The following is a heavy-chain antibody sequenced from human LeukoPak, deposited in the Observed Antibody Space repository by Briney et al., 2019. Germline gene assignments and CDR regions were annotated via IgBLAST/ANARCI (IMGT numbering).Heavy chain of an antibody. V-gene: IGHV1-46*01. D-gene: IGHD5-18*01. CDR3: AREIGPRQLHLWGSAFDY. CDR1: GYTFTNYY. Sequence: ASVKVSCKASGYTFTNYYMHWVRQAPGQGLEWMGIINPSGGGTSYAQKFQGRLTMTRDTSTTTVYMELSSLRSEDTAMYYYAREIGPRQLHLWGSAFDYWGQGTLVTVSS. J-gene: IGHJ4*02. CDR2: INPSGGGT.